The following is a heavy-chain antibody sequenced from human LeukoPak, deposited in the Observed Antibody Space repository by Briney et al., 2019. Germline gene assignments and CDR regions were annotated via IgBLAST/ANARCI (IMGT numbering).Heavy chain of an antibody. V-gene: IGHV3-23*01. CDR3: ARETYYYGSGSPGYFDY. J-gene: IGHJ4*02. D-gene: IGHD3-10*01. CDR1: GFTFSSYA. Sequence: GGSLRLSCAASGFTFSSYAMSWVRQAPGKGLEWVSAISGGGGSTFYADSVKDRFTITRDDSKNTLNLQVNSLRADDTAVYYCARETYYYGSGSPGYFDYWGQGTLVTVSS. CDR2: ISGGGGST.